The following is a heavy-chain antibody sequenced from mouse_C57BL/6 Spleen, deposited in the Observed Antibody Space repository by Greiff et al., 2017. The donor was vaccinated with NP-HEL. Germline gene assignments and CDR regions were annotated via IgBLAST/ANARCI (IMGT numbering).Heavy chain of an antibody. D-gene: IGHD1-1*01. J-gene: IGHJ4*01. CDR3: AREGDYYGSREGYYAMDY. Sequence: EVKLVESGGGLVKPGGSLKLSCAASGFTFSSYAMSWVRQTPEKRLEWVATISDGGSYTYYPDNVKGRFTISRDNAKNNLYLQMSHLKSEDTAMYYCAREGDYYGSREGYYAMDYWGQGTSVTVSS. CDR1: GFTFSSYA. CDR2: ISDGGSYT. V-gene: IGHV5-4*01.